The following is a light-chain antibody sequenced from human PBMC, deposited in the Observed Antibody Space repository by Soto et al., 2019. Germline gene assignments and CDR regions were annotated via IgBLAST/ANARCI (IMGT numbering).Light chain of an antibody. Sequence: QSVLTQPPSASGALGQRVTISCSGGSSNIGSNTVNWYQQPPGTAPKLLICSTDQRPSGGPDRFSGSKSGTSASLAISGLQSEDEADYYCATWDGSLTGYVFGTGTKVTVL. V-gene: IGLV1-44*01. CDR3: ATWDGSLTGYV. CDR1: SSNIGSNT. J-gene: IGLJ1*01. CDR2: STD.